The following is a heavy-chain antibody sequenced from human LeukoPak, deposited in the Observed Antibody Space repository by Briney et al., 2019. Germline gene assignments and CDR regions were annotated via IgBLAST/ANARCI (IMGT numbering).Heavy chain of an antibody. V-gene: IGHV4-34*01. CDR3: ARVATTTVTSNWFDP. D-gene: IGHD4-17*01. J-gene: IGHJ5*02. Sequence: KSRVTMSLDTSKNQFSLNLSSVTAADTAVYYCARVATTTVTSNWFDPWGQGTLVTVSS.